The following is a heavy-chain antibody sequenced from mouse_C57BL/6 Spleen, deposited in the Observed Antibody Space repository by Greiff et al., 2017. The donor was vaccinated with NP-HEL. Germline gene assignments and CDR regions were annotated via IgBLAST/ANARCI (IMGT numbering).Heavy chain of an antibody. CDR1: GYTFTSYG. Sequence: QVQLKESGAELARPGASVKLSCKASGYTFTSYGISWVKQRTGQGLEWIGEIYPRSGNTYYNEKFKGKATLTADKSSSTAYMGLRSLTSEDSAVYCCARGYYGSSYEGYAMDYWGQGTSVTVSS. V-gene: IGHV1-81*01. CDR2: IYPRSGNT. J-gene: IGHJ4*01. CDR3: ARGYYGSSYEGYAMDY. D-gene: IGHD1-1*01.